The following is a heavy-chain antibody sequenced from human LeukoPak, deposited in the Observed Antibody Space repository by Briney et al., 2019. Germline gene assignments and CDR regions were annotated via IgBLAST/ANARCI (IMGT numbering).Heavy chain of an antibody. CDR1: GGSISGYY. V-gene: IGHV4-59*08. CDR2: MYYSGST. D-gene: IGHD3-22*01. J-gene: IGHJ3*02. CDR3: ARHFTYYYDSSGYPRDAFDI. Sequence: SETLSLTCTVSGGSISGYYLSWIRQSPGKGLVWIGYMYYSGSTNYNPSLKSRVTMSVDVSKNQFSLKLSSVTAADTALYYCARHFTYYYDSSGYPRDAFDIWGQGTMVTVSS.